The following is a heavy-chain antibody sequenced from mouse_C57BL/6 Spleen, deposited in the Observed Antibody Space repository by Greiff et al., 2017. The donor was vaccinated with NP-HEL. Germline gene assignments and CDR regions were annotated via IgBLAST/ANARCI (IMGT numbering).Heavy chain of an antibody. CDR1: GFTFSDYG. J-gene: IGHJ3*01. CDR3: ARPGDYDEVWFAY. D-gene: IGHD2-4*01. CDR2: ISSGSSTI. Sequence: EVQLVESGGGLVKPGGSLKLSCAASGFTFSDYGMHWVRQAPEKGLEWVAYISSGSSTIYYADTVKGRFTISRDNAKNTLFLQMTSLRSEDTAMYYCARPGDYDEVWFAYWGQGTLVTVSA. V-gene: IGHV5-17*01.